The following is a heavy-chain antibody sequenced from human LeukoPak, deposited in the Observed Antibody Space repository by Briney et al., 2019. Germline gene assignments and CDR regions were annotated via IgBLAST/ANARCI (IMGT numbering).Heavy chain of an antibody. J-gene: IGHJ4*02. CDR1: GGSISSYY. CDR3: ARLTATVDFWSGYYTYTLDY. Sequence: PSETLSLTCTVSGGSISSYYWSWIRQPPGKGLEWIGYIYYSGSTNYNPSLKSRVTISVDTSKNQFSLKLSSVTAADTAVYYCARLTATVDFWSGYYTYTLDYWGQGALVTVPS. CDR2: IYYSGST. D-gene: IGHD3-3*01. V-gene: IGHV4-59*01.